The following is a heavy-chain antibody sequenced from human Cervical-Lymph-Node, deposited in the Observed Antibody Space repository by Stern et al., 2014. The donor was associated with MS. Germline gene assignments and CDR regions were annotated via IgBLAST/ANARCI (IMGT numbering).Heavy chain of an antibody. CDR3: VRDNNFKYYY. J-gene: IGHJ4*02. Sequence: VQLVESGGGVVQPGTSLRLSCVASGLTLSGYLMQWVRQAPGKGLEWVALISGDGTKENYADSVKGRFTISRDNSKDTLFLQMNSLRGEDTAVYFCVRDNNFKYYYWGRGTPVTVSS. V-gene: IGHV3-30-3*01. CDR1: GLTLSGYL. D-gene: IGHD1-1*01. CDR2: ISGDGTKE.